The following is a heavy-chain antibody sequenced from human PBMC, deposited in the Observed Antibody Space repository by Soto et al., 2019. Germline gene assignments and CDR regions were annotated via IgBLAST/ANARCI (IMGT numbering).Heavy chain of an antibody. J-gene: IGHJ5*02. CDR3: AKLGPYGSESYSFRYNWIDP. D-gene: IGHD3-10*01. V-gene: IGHV3-53*01. CDR2: IYSGGAT. Sequence: EVQLVDSGGGLIQPGGSLRLSCAASGFSVSSSHMIWVRQAPGKGLEWVSVIYSGGATYYAVSVKGRFPISRDRSKNTXYXQMDGLRTEDTAVYHCAKLGPYGSESYSFRYNWIDPWGQGTLVTVSS. CDR1: GFSVSSSH.